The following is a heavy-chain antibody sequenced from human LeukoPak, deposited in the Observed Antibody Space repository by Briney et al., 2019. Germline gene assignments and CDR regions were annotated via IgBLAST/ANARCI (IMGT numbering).Heavy chain of an antibody. CDR1: GFTFSSYG. J-gene: IGHJ4*02. Sequence: GRSLRLSCAASGFTFSSYGMHWVRQAPGKGLEWVAVIWYDGSNKYYADSVKGRFTISRDNSKNTLYLQMNSLRAEDTAVYYCVRRGSGRYYFDYWGQGTLVTVSS. CDR2: IWYDGSNK. V-gene: IGHV3-33*01. CDR3: VRRGSGRYYFDY. D-gene: IGHD3-10*01.